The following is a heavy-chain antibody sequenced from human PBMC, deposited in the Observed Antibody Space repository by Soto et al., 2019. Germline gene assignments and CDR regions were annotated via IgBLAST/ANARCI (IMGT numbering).Heavy chain of an antibody. CDR2: IIPIFGTA. Sequence: ASVKVSCKASGGTFSSYAISWVRQAPGQGLEWMGGIIPIFGTASYAQKFQGRVTITADESTSTAYMELSSLRSEDTAVYYCARVNYDSSGYYFDHWGQGTLVTVSS. J-gene: IGHJ4*02. V-gene: IGHV1-69*13. CDR1: GGTFSSYA. CDR3: ARVNYDSSGYYFDH. D-gene: IGHD3-22*01.